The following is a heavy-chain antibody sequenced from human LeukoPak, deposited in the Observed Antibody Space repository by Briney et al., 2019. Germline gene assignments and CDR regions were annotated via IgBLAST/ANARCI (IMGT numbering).Heavy chain of an antibody. J-gene: IGHJ4*02. CDR3: AKSIFGVVTRLRFDY. V-gene: IGHV3-23*01. Sequence: GGSLRLSCAVSGFTFSSYAMSWVRQAPGKGLEWVSAISGSGGSTYYADSVKGRFTISRDNSKNTLYLQMNSLRAEDTAVYYCAKSIFGVVTRLRFDYWGQGTLVTVSS. CDR1: GFTFSSYA. CDR2: ISGSGGST. D-gene: IGHD3-3*01.